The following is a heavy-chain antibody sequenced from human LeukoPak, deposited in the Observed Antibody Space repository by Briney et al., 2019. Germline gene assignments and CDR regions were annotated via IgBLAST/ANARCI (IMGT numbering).Heavy chain of an antibody. J-gene: IGHJ4*02. Sequence: GGSLRLSCAASGFTVSSNYMTWVRQAPGKGLECVSVIFSGGSTYYADSVRGRFPISRDNSRNTLYLQMNSLRAEDTAVYYCARGSSGNYYTYWGQGTLVTVSS. V-gene: IGHV3-53*01. CDR1: GFTVSSNY. CDR3: ARGSSGNYYTY. D-gene: IGHD1-26*01. CDR2: IFSGGST.